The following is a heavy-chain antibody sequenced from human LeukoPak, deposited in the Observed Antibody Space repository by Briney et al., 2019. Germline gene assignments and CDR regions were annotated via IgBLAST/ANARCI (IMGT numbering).Heavy chain of an antibody. Sequence: SETLSLTCTVSSGSISSYYWSWIRQPPGKGLEWIGYIYYSGSTNYNPSLKSRVTISVDTSKNQFSLKLSSVTAADTAVYYCARAYYYDSSGYRGVVDYWGQGTLVTVSS. D-gene: IGHD3-22*01. CDR2: IYYSGST. CDR1: SGSISSYY. CDR3: ARAYYYDSSGYRGVVDY. V-gene: IGHV4-59*01. J-gene: IGHJ4*02.